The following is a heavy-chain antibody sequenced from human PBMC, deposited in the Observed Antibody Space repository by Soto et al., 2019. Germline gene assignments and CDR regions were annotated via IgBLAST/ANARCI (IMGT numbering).Heavy chain of an antibody. V-gene: IGHV1-69*01. D-gene: IGHD3-10*01. J-gene: IGHJ5*02. CDR2: IIPMYGPA. CDR3: ARVTSMVLGVIDNWFDP. CDR1: GGTFSSYA. Sequence: QVPLVQSGAEVKKPGSSVTVSCKASGGTFSSYAIHWVRQAPGQGLEWMGGIIPMYGPAKYAQRFQGRVTIPADESTTTVSMELTSLTSQDTAVYYCARVTSMVLGVIDNWFDPWGHGPLVTVSS.